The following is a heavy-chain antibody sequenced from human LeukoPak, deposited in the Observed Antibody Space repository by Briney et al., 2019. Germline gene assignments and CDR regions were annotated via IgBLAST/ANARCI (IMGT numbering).Heavy chain of an antibody. CDR3: ARKGYYDSSGYYVHAFDI. Sequence: SVKVSCKASGGTFSSYAISWVRQAPGQGLEWMGGVIPIFGTANYAQKFQGRVTITTDESTSTAYMELSSLRSEDTAVYYCARKGYYDSSGYYVHAFDIWGQGTMVTVSS. CDR2: VIPIFGTA. CDR1: GGTFSSYA. D-gene: IGHD3-22*01. V-gene: IGHV1-69*05. J-gene: IGHJ3*02.